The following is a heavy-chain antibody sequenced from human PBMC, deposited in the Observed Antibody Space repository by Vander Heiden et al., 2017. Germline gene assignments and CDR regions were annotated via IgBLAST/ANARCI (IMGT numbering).Heavy chain of an antibody. V-gene: IGHV3-11*01. J-gene: IGHJ5*02. Sequence: QVQLVESGGGLVKPGGSLRLSCAASGFTFSDYSMGWLRQAPGKGLDWVSYIRSSGSTIDYADPVKGRFTISRDNAKNSLYLQMNSLRAEDTAVYYCASPLPLGYGDYRSSNWFDPWGQGTLVTVSS. CDR1: GFTFSDYS. CDR2: IRSSGSTI. CDR3: ASPLPLGYGDYRSSNWFDP. D-gene: IGHD4-17*01.